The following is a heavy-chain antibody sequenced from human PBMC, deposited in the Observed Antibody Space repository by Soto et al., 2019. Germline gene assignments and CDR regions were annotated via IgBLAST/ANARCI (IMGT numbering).Heavy chain of an antibody. J-gene: IGHJ6*02. CDR2: INHSGST. CDR3: ARGGSLGVAQRYYYYYYGMDV. CDR1: GGSFSGYY. D-gene: IGHD3-3*01. V-gene: IGHV4-34*01. Sequence: PSETLSLTCAVYGGSFSGYYWSWIRQPPGKGLEWIGEINHSGSTNYNPSLKSRVTISVDTSKNQFSLKLSSVTAADTAVYYCARGGSLGVAQRYYYYYYGMDVWGQGTTVT.